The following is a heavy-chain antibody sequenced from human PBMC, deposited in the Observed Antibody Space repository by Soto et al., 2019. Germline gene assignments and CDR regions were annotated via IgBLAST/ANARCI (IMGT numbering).Heavy chain of an antibody. Sequence: SVKVSCKASGGTFSSYAISWVRQAPGQGLEWMGGIIPIFGTANYAQKFQGRVTITADESTSTAYMELSSLRSEDTAVYYCAATGGHYFGLDVWGQGTTVTVSS. D-gene: IGHD2-8*02. J-gene: IGHJ6*02. CDR1: GGTFSSYA. V-gene: IGHV1-69*13. CDR2: IIPIFGTA. CDR3: AATGGHYFGLDV.